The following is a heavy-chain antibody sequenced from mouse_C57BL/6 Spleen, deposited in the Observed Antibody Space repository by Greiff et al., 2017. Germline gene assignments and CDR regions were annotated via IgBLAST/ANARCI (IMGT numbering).Heavy chain of an antibody. D-gene: IGHD4-1*01. V-gene: IGHV1-53*01. Sequence: QVQLQQPGTELVKPGASVKLSCKASGYTFTSYWMHWVKQRPGQGLEWIGNINPSNGGTNYNEKFKGKATLTVDKSSSTAYMQLSSLTSEDSAVYDCARSLNWDGYFDVWGTGTTVTVSS. CDR3: ARSLNWDGYFDV. J-gene: IGHJ1*03. CDR2: INPSNGGT. CDR1: GYTFTSYW.